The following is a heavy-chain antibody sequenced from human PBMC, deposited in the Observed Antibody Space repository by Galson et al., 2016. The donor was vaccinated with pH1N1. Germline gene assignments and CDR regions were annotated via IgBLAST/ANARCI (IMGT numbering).Heavy chain of an antibody. J-gene: IGHJ6*02. CDR2: ISPIFGSI. V-gene: IGHV1-69*06. CDR1: GGTFSNSA. D-gene: IGHD3-10*01. CDR3: ATAGPLVREILYYSYAMDV. Sequence: SVKVSCKASGGTFSNSAISWVRQAPGQGLEWMGGISPIFGSINYAQRFQGRVTVSADIFTNTAYMELSRLRSGDTAIYYCATAGPLVREILYYSYAMDVWGQGTTVTVSS.